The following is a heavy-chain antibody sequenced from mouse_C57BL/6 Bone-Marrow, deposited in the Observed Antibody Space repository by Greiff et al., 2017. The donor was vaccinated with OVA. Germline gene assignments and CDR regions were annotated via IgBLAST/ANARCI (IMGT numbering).Heavy chain of an antibody. CDR3: ARLGGAFDY. V-gene: IGHV1-42*01. D-gene: IGHD1-1*02. CDR2: INPSTGGT. Sequence: EVQLQQSGPELVKPGASVKISCKASGYSFTGYYMNWVKQSPEKSLEWIGEINPSTGGTTYNQKFKAKATLTVDKSSSTAYMQLKSLTSEDSAVYYCARLGGAFDYWGQGTTLTVSS. J-gene: IGHJ2*01. CDR1: GYSFTGYY.